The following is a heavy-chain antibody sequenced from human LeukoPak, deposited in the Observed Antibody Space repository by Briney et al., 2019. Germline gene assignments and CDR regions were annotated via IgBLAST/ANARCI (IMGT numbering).Heavy chain of an antibody. CDR3: ARGHLGLSH. CDR2: FHNNRTT. V-gene: IGHV4-59*01. D-gene: IGHD3-10*01. Sequence: PETLSPTCTVSCGSISGYSWTWIRQPPGQGLEWIGYFHNNRTTSYNPSLTGRVIISVDTAMDQISLKLNSVTAADTAVYYCARGHLGLSHWGQGTLVTVSS. CDR1: CGSISGYS. J-gene: IGHJ4*02.